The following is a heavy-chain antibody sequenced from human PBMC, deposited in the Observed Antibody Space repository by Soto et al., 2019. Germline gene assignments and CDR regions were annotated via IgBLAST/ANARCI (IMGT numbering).Heavy chain of an antibody. CDR2: ISSSSSYI. D-gene: IGHD2-2*01. CDR1: GFTFSSYS. CDR3: ARVEDIVVVPAAPGYYYYMDV. J-gene: IGHJ6*03. Sequence: GGSLRLSCAASGFTFSSYSMNWVRQGPGKGLEWVSSISSSSSYIYYADSVKGRFTISRDNAKNSLYLQMNSLRAEDTAVYYCARVEDIVVVPAAPGYYYYMDVWGKGTTVTVSS. V-gene: IGHV3-21*01.